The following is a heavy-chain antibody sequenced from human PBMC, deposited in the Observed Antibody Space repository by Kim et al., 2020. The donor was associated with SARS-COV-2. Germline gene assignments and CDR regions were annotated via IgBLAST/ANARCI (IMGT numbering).Heavy chain of an antibody. Sequence: SPSFQGQVTISADKSISTAYLQWSSLKASDTAMYYCARRGYYDSSGQSDYWGQGTLVTVSS. CDR3: ARRGYYDSSGQSDY. J-gene: IGHJ4*02. V-gene: IGHV5-51*01. D-gene: IGHD3-22*01.